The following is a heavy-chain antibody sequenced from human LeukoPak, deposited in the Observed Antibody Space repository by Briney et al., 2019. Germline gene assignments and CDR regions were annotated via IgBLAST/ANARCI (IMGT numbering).Heavy chain of an antibody. V-gene: IGHV1-2*02. CDR3: ARDQTGGSRYYDSSGYTVYYFDY. D-gene: IGHD3-22*01. Sequence: GASVKVSCKASGYTFTGYYMRWVRQAPGQGLEWMGWINPNSGGTNYAQKFQGRVTMTRDTSISTAYMELSRLRSDDTAVYYCARDQTGGSRYYDSSGYTVYYFDYWGQGTLVTVSS. CDR1: GYTFTGYY. J-gene: IGHJ4*02. CDR2: INPNSGGT.